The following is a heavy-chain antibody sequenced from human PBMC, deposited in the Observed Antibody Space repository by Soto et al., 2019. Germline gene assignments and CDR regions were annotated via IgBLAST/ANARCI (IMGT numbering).Heavy chain of an antibody. CDR1: GFTVSSNY. J-gene: IGHJ6*02. CDR2: IYSGGST. D-gene: IGHD6-13*01. V-gene: IGHV3-53*02. CDR3: ARGPFRDSSSQYSYYYYGMDV. Sequence: EVQLVETGGGLIQPGGSLRLSCAASGFTVSSNYMSWVRQAPGKGLEWVSVIYSGGSTYYADSVKGRFTISRDNSKNTLYLKMNSLRAEDTAVYYCARGPFRDSSSQYSYYYYGMDVWGQGTTVTVSS.